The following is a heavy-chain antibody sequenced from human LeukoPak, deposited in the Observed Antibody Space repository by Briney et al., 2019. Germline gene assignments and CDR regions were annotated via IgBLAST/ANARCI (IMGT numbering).Heavy chain of an antibody. CDR2: ISGSSSYI. CDR1: GFTFSTYN. V-gene: IGHV3-21*01. J-gene: IGHJ4*02. Sequence: PGGSLRLSCAASGFTFSTYNMNWVRQAPGKGLEWVSSISGSSSYIYYADSVKGRFSISRDNAKNSLYLQMNSLRAEDTAVYYCTKKGSTMTTSFAYWGQGTLVTVSS. D-gene: IGHD3-3*01. CDR3: TKKGSTMTTSFAY.